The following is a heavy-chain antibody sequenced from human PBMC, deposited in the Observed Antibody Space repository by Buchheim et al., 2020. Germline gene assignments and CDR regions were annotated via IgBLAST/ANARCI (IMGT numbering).Heavy chain of an antibody. V-gene: IGHV1-69*02. CDR3: ARAGYSGYDKRLYYYYGMDV. D-gene: IGHD5-12*01. CDR1: GGTFSSYT. J-gene: IGHJ6*02. CDR2: IIPILGIA. Sequence: QVQLVQSGAEVKKPGSSVKVSCKASGGTFSSYTISWVRQAPGQGLEWMGRIIPILGIANYAQKFQGRVTITADKSTSTAYMELSSLRSEDTAVYYCARAGYSGYDKRLYYYYGMDVWGQGIT.